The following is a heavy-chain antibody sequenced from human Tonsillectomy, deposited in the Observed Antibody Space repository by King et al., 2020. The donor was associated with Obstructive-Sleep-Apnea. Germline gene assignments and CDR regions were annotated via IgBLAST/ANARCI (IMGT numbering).Heavy chain of an antibody. V-gene: IGHV1-2*04. Sequence: QLVQSGAEVKKPGASVKVSCKASGYTFTGYYMHWVRQAPGQGLEWMGWINPNSGGTNYAQKFQGWVTMTRDTSISTAYMELSRLRSDDTAVYYCAREGSDYYGSGSYYNVDYYYGMDVWGQGTTVTVSS. D-gene: IGHD3-10*01. CDR2: INPNSGGT. CDR1: GYTFTGYY. CDR3: AREGSDYYGSGSYYNVDYYYGMDV. J-gene: IGHJ6*02.